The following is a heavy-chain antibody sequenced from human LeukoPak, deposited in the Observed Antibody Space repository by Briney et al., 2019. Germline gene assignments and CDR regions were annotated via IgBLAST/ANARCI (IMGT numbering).Heavy chain of an antibody. D-gene: IGHD2-15*01. CDR1: GGSISSYY. CDR2: IYYSGNT. J-gene: IGHJ5*02. CDR3: ARDSATYCSGGSCYRAKWFDP. Sequence: SETLSLTCTVSGGSISSYYWSWIRQPPGKGLEWIGTIYYSGNTYYNSSLKSRVTISVDTSENQFSLNLSSVTAADTAVYYCARDSATYCSGGSCYRAKWFDPWGQGTLVTVSS. V-gene: IGHV4-59*12.